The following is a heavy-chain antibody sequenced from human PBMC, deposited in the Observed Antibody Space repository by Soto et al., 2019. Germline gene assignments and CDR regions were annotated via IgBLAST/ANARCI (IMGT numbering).Heavy chain of an antibody. Sequence: EVRLVESGGGLVKPGGSLRVSCEASGFNFNTYSMNWVRQAPGKGLVWVSFISTSGGYKYYADSVRGRFTISRDNAKNSVHLEMNSLTADDTAVYFSAGERSALSGARDALDVCGQGTTVTVSS. CDR2: ISTSGGYK. J-gene: IGHJ6*02. CDR1: GFNFNTYS. V-gene: IGHV3-21*02. D-gene: IGHD3-10*01. CDR3: AGERSALSGARDALDV.